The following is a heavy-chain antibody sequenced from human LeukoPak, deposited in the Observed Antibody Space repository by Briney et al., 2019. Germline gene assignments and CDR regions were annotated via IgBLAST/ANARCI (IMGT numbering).Heavy chain of an antibody. CDR1: GYSFTSYW. CDR3: ARLVSGWYNWFDP. J-gene: IGHJ5*02. D-gene: IGHD6-19*01. CDR2: IYPGDSDT. Sequence: GESLKISCKGSGYSFTSYWIGWVRQMPGKGLEWMGIIYPGDSDTRYSPSFQGQVTISADKSISTAYQQWSRLKASDTAMYYCARLVSGWYNWFDPWGQETLVTVSS. V-gene: IGHV5-51*01.